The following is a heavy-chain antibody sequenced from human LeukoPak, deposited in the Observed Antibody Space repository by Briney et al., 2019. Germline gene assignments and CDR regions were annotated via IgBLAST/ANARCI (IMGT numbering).Heavy chain of an antibody. Sequence: GASVTVSCKASAYTFTSYDINWVRQATGQGLEWMGWMNPNSGNTGYAQKFQGRVTMTRNTSISTAYMELRSLRSEDTAVYYCARDCDIAVAGFDYFDYWGQGTLVTVSS. CDR3: ARDCDIAVAGFDYFDY. V-gene: IGHV1-8*01. D-gene: IGHD6-19*01. CDR2: MNPNSGNT. J-gene: IGHJ4*02. CDR1: AYTFTSYD.